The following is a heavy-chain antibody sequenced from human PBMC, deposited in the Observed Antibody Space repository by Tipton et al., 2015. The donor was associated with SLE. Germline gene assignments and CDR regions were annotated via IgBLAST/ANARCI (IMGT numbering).Heavy chain of an antibody. CDR2: IYYSGTT. J-gene: IGHJ4*02. V-gene: IGHV4-59*01. Sequence: TLSLTCAVYGGSLTSYYWSWIRQPPGKGLEWIGHIYYSGTTSYNPSLKSRVTISVDTSKNQFSLNLSSVTAADTAVYYCARRATYNSGWYHDYWGQGTLVTVSS. CDR3: ARRATYNSGWYHDY. D-gene: IGHD6-19*01. CDR1: GGSLTSYY.